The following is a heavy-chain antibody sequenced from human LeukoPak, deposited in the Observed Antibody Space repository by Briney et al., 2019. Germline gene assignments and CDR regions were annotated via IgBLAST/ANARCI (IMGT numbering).Heavy chain of an antibody. CDR3: ARANSGYDAFDI. V-gene: IGHV1-18*01. J-gene: IGHJ3*02. CDR1: GYTFTSYG. CDR2: ISAYNGNT. Sequence: GASVTVSFKASGYTFTSYGISWGRQAHGQGVEWMGWISAYNGNTNYEQKLQGRGTMTTDTSTSTAYMELRSLRSDDTAVYYCARANSGYDAFDIWGQGTMVTVSS. D-gene: IGHD5-12*01.